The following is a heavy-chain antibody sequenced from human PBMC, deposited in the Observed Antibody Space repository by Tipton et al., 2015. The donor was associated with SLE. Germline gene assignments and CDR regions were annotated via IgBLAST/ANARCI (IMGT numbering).Heavy chain of an antibody. Sequence: TLSLTCLVSGEFFSDNLWSWIRQPPGKGLEWIGEIKYRGSTNYNPSLKSRVTISLDTSKNTYSLRLTSVTAADTAVYYCAGGGGSSNFDPPGYWGQGTLVTVSS. CDR3: AGGGGSSNFDPPGY. CDR2: IKYRGST. D-gene: IGHD3-16*01. V-gene: IGHV4-34*01. J-gene: IGHJ4*02. CDR1: GEFFSDNL.